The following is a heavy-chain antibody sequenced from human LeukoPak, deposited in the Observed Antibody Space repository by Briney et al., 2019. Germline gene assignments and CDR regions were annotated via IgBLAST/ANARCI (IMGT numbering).Heavy chain of an antibody. Sequence: GGTLRLSCAASGFTFSSYGMSWVRQAPGKGLEWVSAISGSGGSTYYADSVKGRFTISRDNSKNTLYLQMNSLRAEDTAVYYCAKRSPGDIGSGWYNLPNYFDYWGQGTLVTVSS. CDR3: AKRSPGDIGSGWYNLPNYFDY. D-gene: IGHD6-19*01. J-gene: IGHJ4*02. V-gene: IGHV3-23*01. CDR2: ISGSGGST. CDR1: GFTFSSYG.